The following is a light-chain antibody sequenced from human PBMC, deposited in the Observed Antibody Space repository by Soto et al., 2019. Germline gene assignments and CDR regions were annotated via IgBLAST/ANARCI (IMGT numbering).Light chain of an antibody. CDR2: AAS. Sequence: DIQMTQSPSSLSASVGDRVTITCRASQSISSYFNWYQQKPGKAPKLLIYAASNLQSGVPSRFSGSGSGTDFTLTINSLQPEDFATYYCQQSYSTPPTFGQWTKVEIK. J-gene: IGKJ2*01. CDR3: QQSYSTPPT. V-gene: IGKV1-39*01. CDR1: QSISSY.